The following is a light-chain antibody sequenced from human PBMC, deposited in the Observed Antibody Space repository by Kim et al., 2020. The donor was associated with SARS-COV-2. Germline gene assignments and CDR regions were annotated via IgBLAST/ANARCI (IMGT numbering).Light chain of an antibody. V-gene: IGLV3-1*01. CDR2: QHT. CDR3: QVWDSSTDSYV. CDR1: KLGDKY. Sequence: SYELTQPPSASVSPGQTASITCSGDKLGDKYASWYQQKPGQSPVLVIYQHTKRPSGIPERFSGSNSGNTATLTISGTRGLDEADYYCQVWDSSTDSYVFGGGTKVTVL. J-gene: IGLJ1*01.